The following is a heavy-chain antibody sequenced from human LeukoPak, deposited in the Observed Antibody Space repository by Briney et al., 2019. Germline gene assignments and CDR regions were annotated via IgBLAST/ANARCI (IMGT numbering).Heavy chain of an antibody. Sequence: SETLSLTCTVSGDSISSYYWSWIRQPPGKGLEWIGYIYYSGSTSYNPSLRSRVIISVDTSKNQFSLKMSSVTAADTAVYYCARTLDYGNYYLPFGYWGQGTLVTVSS. CDR1: GDSISSYY. CDR3: ARTLDYGNYYLPFGY. V-gene: IGHV4-59*12. CDR2: IYYSGST. J-gene: IGHJ4*02. D-gene: IGHD4-11*01.